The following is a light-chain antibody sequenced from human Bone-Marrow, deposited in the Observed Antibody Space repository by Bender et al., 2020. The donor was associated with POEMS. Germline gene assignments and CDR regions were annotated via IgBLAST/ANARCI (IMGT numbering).Light chain of an antibody. V-gene: IGLV2-14*03. CDR3: SSYTSLRPLLI. Sequence: QSALTQPPSASGSPGQSVTIPCTGTSSDVGSYNYVAWYQQHPGKAPKVILYDGTNRPSGISDRFSGSKSGNMASLTISGLQADDEADYYCSSYTSLRPLLILGRGTKVTVL. CDR1: SSDVGSYNY. CDR2: DGT. J-gene: IGLJ2*01.